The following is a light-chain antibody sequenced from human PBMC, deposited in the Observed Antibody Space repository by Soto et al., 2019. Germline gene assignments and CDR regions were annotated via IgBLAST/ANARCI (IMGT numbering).Light chain of an antibody. CDR1: HNVISY. CDR2: DXS. J-gene: IGKJ5*01. CDR3: QQRRYGPIP. V-gene: IGKV3-11*01. Sequence: APGLLPLSRGERATLFXRASHNVISYLAWYQQKPGXAPGXXXYDXSNSAGGIPARLSGSGSGTDFIRTSSSIDHQYCAAYYFQQRRYGPIPVGQGTRLEIK.